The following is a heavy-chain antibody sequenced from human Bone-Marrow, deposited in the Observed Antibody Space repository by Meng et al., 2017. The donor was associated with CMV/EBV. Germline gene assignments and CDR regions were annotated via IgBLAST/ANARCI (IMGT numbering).Heavy chain of an antibody. J-gene: IGHJ6*02. CDR2: IYYSGST. D-gene: IGHD3-16*01. CDR3: ARARFGFKHYYGMDV. Sequence: SEPLSLTCTVSGGSISSYYWSWIRQPPGKGLEWIGYIYYSGSTNYNPSLKSRVTISVDTSKNQFSLKLSSVTAADTAVYYCARARFGFKHYYGMDVWGQGTTVTVSS. V-gene: IGHV4-59*01. CDR1: GGSISSYY.